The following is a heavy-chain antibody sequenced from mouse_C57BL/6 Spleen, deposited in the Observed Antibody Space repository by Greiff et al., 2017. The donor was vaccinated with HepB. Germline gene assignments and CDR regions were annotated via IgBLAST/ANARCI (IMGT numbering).Heavy chain of an antibody. J-gene: IGHJ3*01. CDR1: GYTFTSYW. V-gene: IGHV1-74*01. CDR2: IHPSDSDT. D-gene: IGHD2-5*01. CDR3: AIGDSNYKGWFAY. Sequence: QVQLQQPGAELVKPGASVKVSCKASGYTFTSYWMHWVKQRPGQGLEWIGRIHPSDSDTNYNQKFKGKATLTVDKSSSTAYMQLHSLTSEDSAVYDSAIGDSNYKGWFAYWGQGTLVTVSA.